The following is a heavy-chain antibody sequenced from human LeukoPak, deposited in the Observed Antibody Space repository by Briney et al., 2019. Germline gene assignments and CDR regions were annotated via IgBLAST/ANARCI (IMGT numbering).Heavy chain of an antibody. D-gene: IGHD1-26*01. CDR2: IYYSGST. V-gene: IGHV4-59*01. J-gene: IGHJ6*02. CDR3: ARGGSYLYYYYGMDV. CDR1: GGSISSYY. Sequence: SETLSLTCTVSGGSISSYYWSWIRQPPGKGLEWIGYIYYSGSTNYNPSLKSRVTISVDTSKNQFSLKLSSVTAADTAVYYCARGGSYLYYYYGMDVWGQGTTVTVSS.